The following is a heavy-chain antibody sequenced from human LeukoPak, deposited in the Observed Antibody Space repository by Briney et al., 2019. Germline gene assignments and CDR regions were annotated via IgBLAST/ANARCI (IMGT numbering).Heavy chain of an antibody. J-gene: IGHJ4*02. CDR1: GGSISSYY. Sequence: SETLSLTCTVSGGSISSYYWSWIRQPPGKGLEWIGEINHSGSTNYNPSLKSRVTISVDTSKNQFSLKLSSVTAADTAVYYCAREVYSYGLDYWGQGTLVTVSS. CDR2: INHSGST. D-gene: IGHD5-18*01. CDR3: AREVYSYGLDY. V-gene: IGHV4-34*01.